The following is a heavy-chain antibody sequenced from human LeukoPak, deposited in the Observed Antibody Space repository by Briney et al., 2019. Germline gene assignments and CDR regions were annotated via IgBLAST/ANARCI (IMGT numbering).Heavy chain of an antibody. Sequence: SETLSLTCAVYGGSFSGYYWSWIRQPPGKGLEWIGEINHSGSTNYNPSLKSRVTISVDTSKNQFSLKLSSVTAADTAVYYCARRVLGYCSGGSCYSSYYFDYWGQGTMVTVSS. V-gene: IGHV4-34*01. J-gene: IGHJ4*02. D-gene: IGHD2-15*01. CDR1: GGSFSGYY. CDR2: INHSGST. CDR3: ARRVLGYCSGGSCYSSYYFDY.